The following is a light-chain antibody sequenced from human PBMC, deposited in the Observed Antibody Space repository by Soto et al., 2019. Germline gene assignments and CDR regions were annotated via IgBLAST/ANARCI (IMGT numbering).Light chain of an antibody. CDR2: GNT. Sequence: QSALTQPPSVSGSPGQRVTISCTGSSSNIGAGYDVHWYQQLPGRAPKLLIYGNTNRPSGVPDRFSGSKSGTSASLAITGLQAEDEADYYCLSFDSSLSVVFGGGTKVNVL. CDR3: LSFDSSLSVV. J-gene: IGLJ2*01. V-gene: IGLV1-40*01. CDR1: SSNIGAGYD.